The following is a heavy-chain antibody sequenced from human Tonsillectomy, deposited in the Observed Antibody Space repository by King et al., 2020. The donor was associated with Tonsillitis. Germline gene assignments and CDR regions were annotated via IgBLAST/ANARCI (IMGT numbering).Heavy chain of an antibody. Sequence: VQLVESGGGLVQPGGSLRLSCAASGFTFSSYAMSWVRQAPGKGLEWVSGLTGSGGNTYYADSVKGRFTISRDNSKNTLYLQMHSLRAEDTALYYGAKGFCITIFGYFDLWGRGTLVTVSS. CDR2: LTGSGGNT. J-gene: IGHJ2*01. D-gene: IGHD3-3*01. CDR3: AKGFCITIFGYFDL. V-gene: IGHV3-23*04. CDR1: GFTFSSYA.